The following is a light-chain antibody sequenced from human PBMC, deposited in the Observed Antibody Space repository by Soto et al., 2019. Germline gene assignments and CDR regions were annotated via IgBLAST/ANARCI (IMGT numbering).Light chain of an antibody. CDR1: QSVGSN. V-gene: IGKV3-15*01. CDR3: QQYNNWPRAT. J-gene: IGKJ4*01. CDR2: DAS. Sequence: EIVMTQSPATLSVSPGERATLSCRASQSVGSNLAWYQQKPGQAPRLLIYDASTRATGIPARFSGSGSGTEFNITISSLQSEDFAVYYCQQYNNWPRATFGGGTKVEIK.